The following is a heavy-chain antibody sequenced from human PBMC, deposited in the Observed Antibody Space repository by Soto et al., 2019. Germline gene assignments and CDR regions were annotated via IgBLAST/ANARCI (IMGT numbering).Heavy chain of an antibody. Sequence: GGSLRLSCAASGFTFSSYGMHWVRQAPGKGLEWVAVISYDGSNKYYADSVKGRFTISRDNSKNTLYLQMNSLRAEDTAVYYCAKDSRITIFGVVPHPKYYYGMDVWGQGTTVTVSS. D-gene: IGHD3-3*01. J-gene: IGHJ6*02. CDR3: AKDSRITIFGVVPHPKYYYGMDV. CDR2: ISYDGSNK. V-gene: IGHV3-30*18. CDR1: GFTFSSYG.